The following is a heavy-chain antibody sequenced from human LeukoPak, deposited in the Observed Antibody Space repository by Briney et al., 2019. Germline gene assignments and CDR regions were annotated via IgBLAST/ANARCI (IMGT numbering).Heavy chain of an antibody. V-gene: IGHV3-33*01. Sequence: GGSLRLSWAASGFTFSKYGMHWVRQAPGKGLEWVALIWYDGTNKYYADSVKGRFTISRDNSKNTLYLQMNSLRAEDTAVYYCARDVRVGFGELLSEDPDYWGQGTLVTVSS. D-gene: IGHD3-10*01. CDR2: IWYDGTNK. CDR3: ARDVRVGFGELLSEDPDY. CDR1: GFTFSKYG. J-gene: IGHJ4*02.